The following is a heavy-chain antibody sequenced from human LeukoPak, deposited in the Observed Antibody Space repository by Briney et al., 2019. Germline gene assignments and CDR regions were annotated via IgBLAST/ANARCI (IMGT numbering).Heavy chain of an antibody. Sequence: GGSLRLSCAASGFTFSSYGMHWVSQAPGKGLEWVAVIWYDGSNKYYADSVKGRFTISRDNSKNTLYLQMNSLRAEDTAVYYCARGSGRYFDWFNFDYWGQGTLVTVSS. CDR1: GFTFSSYG. V-gene: IGHV3-33*01. CDR3: ARGSGRYFDWFNFDY. J-gene: IGHJ4*02. D-gene: IGHD3-9*01. CDR2: IWYDGSNK.